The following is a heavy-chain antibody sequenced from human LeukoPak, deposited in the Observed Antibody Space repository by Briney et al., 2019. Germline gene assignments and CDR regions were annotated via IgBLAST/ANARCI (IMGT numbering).Heavy chain of an antibody. J-gene: IGHJ1*01. CDR1: GFTFSDYG. CDR2: NWYDGSNK. CDR3: ATTASRGPQSAEYFQY. V-gene: IGHV3-33*01. Sequence: GGSLRLSCAASGFTFSDYGMHWVRQAPGKGLEWVAVNWYDGSNKFCSDSVKGRFTISRDDSKNTLYLQMNSLRAEDTAVYYCATTASRGPQSAEYFQYWGQGTLVTVSS.